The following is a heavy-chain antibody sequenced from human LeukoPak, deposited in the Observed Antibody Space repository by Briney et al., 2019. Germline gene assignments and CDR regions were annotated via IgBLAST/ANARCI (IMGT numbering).Heavy chain of an antibody. D-gene: IGHD3-10*01. V-gene: IGHV3-53*01. CDR3: ARAPATFYGSGSYFDY. J-gene: IGHJ4*02. CDR2: IYSGGST. Sequence: GGSLRLSCAAAGFTVSSNYMSWVRQAPGKVMEWVSVIYSGGSTYYADSVKGRLTISRDNSKNTLYLQMNSLRAEDTAVYYCARAPATFYGSGSYFDYWGQGTLVTVSS. CDR1: GFTVSSNY.